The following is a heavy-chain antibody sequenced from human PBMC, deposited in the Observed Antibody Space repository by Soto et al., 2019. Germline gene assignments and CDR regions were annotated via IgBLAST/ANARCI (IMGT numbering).Heavy chain of an antibody. D-gene: IGHD2-21*02. CDR3: ARVRPGGDCLDY. V-gene: IGHV4-30-4*01. Sequence: SETLSLTCTVSGVSISSCDYYLSWIRQPPGKGLEWIGYIYYSGSTYYNPSLKSRVTISVDTSKNQFSLKLSSVTAADTAVYYCARVRPGGDCLDYWGQGTLVTVSS. CDR2: IYYSGST. CDR1: GVSISSCDYY. J-gene: IGHJ4*02.